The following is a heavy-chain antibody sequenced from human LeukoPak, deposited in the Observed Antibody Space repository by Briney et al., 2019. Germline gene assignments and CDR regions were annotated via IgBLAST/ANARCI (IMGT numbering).Heavy chain of an antibody. Sequence: AASVKVSCKASGGTFSSYAISWVRQAPGQGLEWMGGIIPIFATANYAQKFQGRVTITADESTSTAYMELSSLRSEDTAVYYCASSGGYSSSSAGIDYWGQGTLVTVSS. CDR3: ASSGGYSSSSAGIDY. V-gene: IGHV1-69*13. J-gene: IGHJ4*02. CDR1: GGTFSSYA. CDR2: IIPIFATA. D-gene: IGHD6-6*01.